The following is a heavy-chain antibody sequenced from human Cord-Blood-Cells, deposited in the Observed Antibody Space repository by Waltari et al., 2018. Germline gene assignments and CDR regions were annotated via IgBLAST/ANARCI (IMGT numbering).Heavy chain of an antibody. Sequence: QVQLQESGPGLVKPSDTLSLTCTVPGGSVSSGRYSWPWLRQPPGKGLEWSGYIYYSGSTNYNPSLKSRVTISVDTSKNQFSLKLSSVTAADTAVYYCARDTVNWFDPWGQGTLVTVSS. J-gene: IGHJ5*02. CDR1: GGSVSSGRYS. CDR3: ARDTVNWFDP. V-gene: IGHV4-61*01. CDR2: IYYSGST.